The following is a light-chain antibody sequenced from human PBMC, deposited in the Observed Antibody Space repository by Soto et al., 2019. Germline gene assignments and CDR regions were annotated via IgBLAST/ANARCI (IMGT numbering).Light chain of an antibody. CDR3: QQRRKWTPLT. CDR1: QSVSSY. CDR2: DAS. J-gene: IGKJ4*01. Sequence: EIVLTQSPATLSLSPGERATLSCRASQSVSSYLAWYQHKPGQAPRLLIYDASNRDTGIPARFSGSGSGTDFTLTISSLEPEDFAVYYCQQRRKWTPLTFGGGTKVEIK. V-gene: IGKV3-11*01.